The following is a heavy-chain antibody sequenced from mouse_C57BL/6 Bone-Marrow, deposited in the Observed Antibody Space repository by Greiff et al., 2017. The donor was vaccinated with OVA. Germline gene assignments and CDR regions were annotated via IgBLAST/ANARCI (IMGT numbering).Heavy chain of an antibody. V-gene: IGHV5-17*01. CDR2: ISSGSSTI. J-gene: IGHJ4*01. Sequence: DVMLVESGGGLVKPGGSLKLSCAASGFTFSDYGMHWVRQAPEKGLEWVAYISSGSSTIYYADTVKGRFTISRDNAKNTLFLQMTSLRSEDTAMYYCATPDGYYAMDYWGQGTSVTVSS. CDR1: GFTFSDYG. D-gene: IGHD2-3*01. CDR3: ATPDGYYAMDY.